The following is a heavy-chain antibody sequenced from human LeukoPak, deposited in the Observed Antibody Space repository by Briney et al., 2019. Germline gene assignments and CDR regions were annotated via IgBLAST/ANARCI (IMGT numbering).Heavy chain of an antibody. CDR3: ARVTVTTEGSYYYYGMDV. CDR1: GGSFSGYY. CDR2: INHSGST. J-gene: IGHJ6*02. V-gene: IGHV4-34*01. Sequence: PSETLSLTCAVYGGSFSGYYWSWIRQPPGKGLEWIGEINHSGSTNYNPSLKSRVTISVDTSKNQFSLKLSSVTAADTAVYYCARVTVTTEGSYYYYGMDVWGQGTTVTVSS. D-gene: IGHD4-17*01.